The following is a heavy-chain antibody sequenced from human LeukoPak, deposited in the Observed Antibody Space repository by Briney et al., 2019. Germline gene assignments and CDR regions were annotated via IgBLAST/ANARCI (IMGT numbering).Heavy chain of an antibody. D-gene: IGHD3-16*01. CDR3: ARLFGRRVESSVDY. CDR2: ISAYNGNT. J-gene: IGHJ4*02. Sequence: ASVKVSCKASGYTFTSYGISWVRQAPGQGLEWMGWISAYNGNTNYAQKLQGRVTISADKSISTAYLQWSSLKASDTAMYFCARLFGRRVESSVDYWGQGTLVTVSS. CDR1: GYTFTSYG. V-gene: IGHV1-18*01.